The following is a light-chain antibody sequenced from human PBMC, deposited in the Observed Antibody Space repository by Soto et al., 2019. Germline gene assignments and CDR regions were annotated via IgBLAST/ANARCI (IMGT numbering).Light chain of an antibody. CDR2: EVS. Sequence: QSVLTQPASVSGSPGQSITISCTGTSSDVGGYNYVSWYQQHPRKAPQLMIYEVSNRPSGVSNRFSGSKSGNTASLTISGLQAEDEADYYCSSYTSSSTRVFGGGTKLTVL. CDR1: SSDVGGYNY. CDR3: SSYTSSSTRV. V-gene: IGLV2-14*01. J-gene: IGLJ3*02.